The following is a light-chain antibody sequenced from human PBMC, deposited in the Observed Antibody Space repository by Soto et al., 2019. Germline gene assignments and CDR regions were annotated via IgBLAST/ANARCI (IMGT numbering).Light chain of an antibody. J-gene: IGKJ1*01. CDR2: AAS. CDR3: QHYSSSFWT. Sequence: EIVLTQSPGTLSLSPGERATLSCRASQSVSSRSLAWYQQKPGQAPRLLIYAASSRATGIPDRFSGGGSGTDFTLTISRLEPEDFAVYYCQHYSSSFWTFGQGTKVEIK. V-gene: IGKV3-20*01. CDR1: QSVSSRS.